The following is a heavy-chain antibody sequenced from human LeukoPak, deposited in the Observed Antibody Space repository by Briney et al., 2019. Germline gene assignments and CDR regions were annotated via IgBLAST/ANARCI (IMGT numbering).Heavy chain of an antibody. Sequence: ASVKVSCKASGYTFTSYGISWVRQAPGQGLEWMGWISAYNGNTNYAQKLQGRVTMTTDTSTSTAYMELRSLRSDDTATYYCARAPIACSGGGSCSSGGILRMDYWGQGTLVTVSS. J-gene: IGHJ4*02. D-gene: IGHD2-15*01. CDR3: ARAPIACSGGGSCSSGGILRMDY. CDR2: ISAYNGNT. V-gene: IGHV1-18*01. CDR1: GYTFTSYG.